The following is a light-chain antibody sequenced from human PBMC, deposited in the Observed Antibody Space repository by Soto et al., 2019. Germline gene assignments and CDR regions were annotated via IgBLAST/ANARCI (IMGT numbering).Light chain of an antibody. CDR3: KQSYSTPWT. CDR1: QSISNY. Sequence: DIQMAQSPSSLSASVAGRVSLTCRASQSISNYLNWYQHIPGEAPKVLIYASSSLQSGVPPRFSGSGSGTDFTLTISSLQTEDFATYYCKQSYSTPWTFGKGTKVDIK. CDR2: ASS. J-gene: IGKJ1*01. V-gene: IGKV1-39*01.